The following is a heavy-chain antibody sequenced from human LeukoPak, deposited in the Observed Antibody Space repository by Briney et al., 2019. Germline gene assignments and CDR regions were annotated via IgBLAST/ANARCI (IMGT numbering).Heavy chain of an antibody. D-gene: IGHD3-22*01. CDR3: VTGILKYDRRGYYSNDAFDT. Sequence: ASVKVSCKVSRYTVTELSMHWVRQGPGKGLEWMGGIDPEDGKTIYAQKFQGRVTMTEDTSTDTAYMELSSLRSDDTAVYYCVTGILKYDRRGYYSNDAFDTWGQGTVVTVSS. J-gene: IGHJ3*02. CDR2: IDPEDGKT. CDR1: RYTVTELS. V-gene: IGHV1-24*01.